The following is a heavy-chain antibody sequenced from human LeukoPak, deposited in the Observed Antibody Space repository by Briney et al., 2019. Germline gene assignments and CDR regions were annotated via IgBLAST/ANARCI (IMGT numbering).Heavy chain of an antibody. V-gene: IGHV3-23*01. Sequence: LPGGSLRLSCAASGFTFSSYAMSWVRQAPGKGLEWVSAISGSGGSTYYADSVKGRFTISRDNSKNTPYLQMNSLRAEDTAVYYCAKVRFENYDILTGYYTREYYFDYWGQGTLVTVSS. D-gene: IGHD3-9*01. CDR3: AKVRFENYDILTGYYTREYYFDY. CDR1: GFTFSSYA. CDR2: ISGSGGST. J-gene: IGHJ4*02.